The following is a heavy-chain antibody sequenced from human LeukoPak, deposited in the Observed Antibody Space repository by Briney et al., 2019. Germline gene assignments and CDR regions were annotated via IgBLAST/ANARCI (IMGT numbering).Heavy chain of an antibody. D-gene: IGHD4-11*01. CDR3: ARHSNDYSNQPFDY. CDR2: T. J-gene: IGHJ4*02. Sequence: TYYNPSLKSRVTISVDTSKNQFSLKLSSLTAADTAVYYCARHSNDYSNQPFDYWGQGTLVTVSS. V-gene: IGHV4-39*01.